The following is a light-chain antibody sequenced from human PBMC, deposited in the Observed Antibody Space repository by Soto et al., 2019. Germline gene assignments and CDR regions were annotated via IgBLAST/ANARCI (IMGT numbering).Light chain of an antibody. V-gene: IGLV2-14*01. CDR3: CSFTSSNTHV. CDR2: GVR. Sequence: QSALTQPTSVSGSPGQSITISCTGNSNDIGAFDYVSWYQQHPGKAPRLLIHGVRNRPPNISSRFSASKSGLTASLTISGLQAEDEADYYCCSFTSSNTHVFGTGTKLTVL. CDR1: SNDIGAFDY. J-gene: IGLJ1*01.